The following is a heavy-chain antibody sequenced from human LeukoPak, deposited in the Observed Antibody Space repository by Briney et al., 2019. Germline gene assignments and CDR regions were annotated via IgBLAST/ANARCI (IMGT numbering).Heavy chain of an antibody. CDR3: ASIPGGGATGY. CDR2: IYYSGST. Sequence: SETLSLTCTVSGGSISSYYWSWIRQPPGKGLEWIGYIYYSGSTNYNPSLKSRVTISVDTSKNQFSLKLSSVPAADTAVYYCASIPGGGATGYWGQGTLVTVSS. D-gene: IGHD1-26*01. J-gene: IGHJ4*02. V-gene: IGHV4-59*01. CDR1: GGSISSYY.